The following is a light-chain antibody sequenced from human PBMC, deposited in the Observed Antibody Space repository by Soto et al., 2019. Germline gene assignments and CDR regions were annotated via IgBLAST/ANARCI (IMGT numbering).Light chain of an antibody. V-gene: IGLV1-40*01. CDR3: QSYDSSLSGGV. J-gene: IGLJ3*02. Sequence: QSVLTQPPSVSGAPGQRVTISCTGSSSNIGAGYDVHWYQQLPGTAPKLLIYGNSNRPSGVPDRFSGSKSGTSASLAITGLQAEDEADYYCQSYDSSLSGGVFGGGTKGDRP. CDR1: SSNIGAGYD. CDR2: GNS.